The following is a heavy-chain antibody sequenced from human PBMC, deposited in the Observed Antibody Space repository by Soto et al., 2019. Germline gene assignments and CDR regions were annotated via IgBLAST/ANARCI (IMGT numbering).Heavy chain of an antibody. D-gene: IGHD1-20*01. CDR1: GFTFNIYA. CDR3: ATVHNTSRSFDY. V-gene: IGHV3-23*01. Sequence: GGSLRLSCAASGFTFNIYAMTWVRQAPGKGLEWVSTTGATGRTTYYSDSVKGRFTVSRDNSKNTLDLQMSNLRAEDTAVYYCATVHNTSRSFDYWGQGTLVTVS. CDR2: TGATGRTT. J-gene: IGHJ4*02.